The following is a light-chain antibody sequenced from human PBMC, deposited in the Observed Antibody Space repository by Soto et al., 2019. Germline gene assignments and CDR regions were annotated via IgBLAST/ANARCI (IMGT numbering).Light chain of an antibody. CDR1: QGISNY. V-gene: IGKV1-27*01. Sequence: DIQMTQAPSSLSPSVGDRITITCRASQGISNYLAWYQQKPGKDPKLLVFAASTLRSGVPSRFSGSGSGTDFTLTISSLQPEDAAAYYCQEYKTSPRTFGQGTKVEIK. CDR3: QEYKTSPRT. CDR2: AAS. J-gene: IGKJ1*01.